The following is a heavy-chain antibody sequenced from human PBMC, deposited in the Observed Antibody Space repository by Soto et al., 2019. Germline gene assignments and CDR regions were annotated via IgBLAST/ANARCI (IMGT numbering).Heavy chain of an antibody. CDR3: ARGVRYYYDSSGYYLGY. Sequence: SETLSLTCTVSGGSISSGGYYWSWIRQPSGKGLEWIGYIYHSGSTYYNPSLKSRVTISVDRSKNQFSLKLSSVTAADTAVYYCARGVRYYYDSSGYYLGYWGQGTLVTVSS. D-gene: IGHD3-22*01. CDR2: IYHSGST. V-gene: IGHV4-30-2*01. J-gene: IGHJ4*02. CDR1: GGSISSGGYY.